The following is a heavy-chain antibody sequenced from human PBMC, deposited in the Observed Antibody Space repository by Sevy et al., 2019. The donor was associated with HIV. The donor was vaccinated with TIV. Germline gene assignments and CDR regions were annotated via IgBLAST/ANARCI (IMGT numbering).Heavy chain of an antibody. CDR1: GFTFDDYA. CDR2: ISWNSGSI. CDR3: AKDSYGVLEYFQH. J-gene: IGHJ1*01. Sequence: GGSLRLSCAASGFTFDDYAMHWVRQAPGKGLEWVSGISWNSGSIGYADSVKGRFTISRDNAKNSLYLQMNSLRAEDTALYYCAKDSYGVLEYFQHWGQGTLVTVSS. D-gene: IGHD4-17*01. V-gene: IGHV3-9*01.